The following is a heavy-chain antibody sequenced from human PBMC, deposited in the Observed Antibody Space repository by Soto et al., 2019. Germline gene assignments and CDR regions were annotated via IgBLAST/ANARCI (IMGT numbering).Heavy chain of an antibody. CDR2: MNPNSGNT. J-gene: IGHJ6*02. Sequence: ASVKVSCKASGYTFTSYGISWVRQATGQGLEWMGWMNPNSGNTGYAQKFQGRVTMTRNTSISTAYMELSSLRSEDTAVYYCAKAVIYYYGMEVWGQGTTVTVSS. V-gene: IGHV1-8*02. CDR1: GYTFTSYG. CDR3: AKAVIYYYGMEV. D-gene: IGHD2-21*01.